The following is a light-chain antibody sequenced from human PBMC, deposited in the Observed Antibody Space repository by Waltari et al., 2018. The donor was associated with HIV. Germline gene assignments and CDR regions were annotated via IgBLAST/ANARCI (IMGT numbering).Light chain of an antibody. CDR2: QDR. CDR3: QAWDSSTVV. J-gene: IGLJ2*01. V-gene: IGLV3-1*01. Sequence: SYELTQPPSVSVSPGQTASITCSGDKLGNNNASWYQQRPGQSPVLVIYQDRKRPSGIPERFSGSNSGNTATLTISGTQAMDEADYYCQAWDSSTVVFGGGTKLTVL. CDR1: KLGNNN.